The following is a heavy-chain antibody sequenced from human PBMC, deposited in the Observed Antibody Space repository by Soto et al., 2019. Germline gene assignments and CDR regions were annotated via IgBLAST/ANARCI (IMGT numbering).Heavy chain of an antibody. CDR1: GGSISSYY. CDR3: ARAGSSIAARRNLPYYYYYGMDV. J-gene: IGHJ6*02. V-gene: IGHV4-59*01. CDR2: IYYSGST. D-gene: IGHD6-6*01. Sequence: SETLSLTCTVSGGSISSYYWSWIRQPPGKGLEWIGYIYYSGSTNYDPSLKSRVTISVDTSKNQFSLKLSSVTAADTAVYYCARAGSSIAARRNLPYYYYYGMDVWGQWITVTVSS.